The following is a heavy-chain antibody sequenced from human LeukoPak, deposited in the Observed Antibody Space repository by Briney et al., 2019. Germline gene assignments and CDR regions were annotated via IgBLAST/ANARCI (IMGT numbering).Heavy chain of an antibody. Sequence: GGSLRLSCAASGVTFSNSWMTWVRQAPGEGLEWVANIRQDGGVTNYVDSVKGRFTISRDNAKNSLYLQMNSLRVEDTAVYYCARDQIGSWWGQGTLVIVSS. V-gene: IGHV3-7*05. D-gene: IGHD6-13*01. CDR2: IRQDGGVT. CDR3: ARDQIGSW. CDR1: GVTFSNSW. J-gene: IGHJ4*02.